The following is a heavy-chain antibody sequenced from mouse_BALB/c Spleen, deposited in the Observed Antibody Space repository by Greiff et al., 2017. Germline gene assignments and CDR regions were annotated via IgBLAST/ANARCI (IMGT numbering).Heavy chain of an antibody. Sequence: EVKLVESGGGLVKPGGSLKLSCAASGFTFSDYYMYWVRQTPEKRLEWVATISDGGSYTYYPDSVKGRFTISRDNAKNNLYLQMSSLKSEDTAMYYCARDPYYGNWEYAMDYWGQGTSVTVSS. CDR3: ARDPYYGNWEYAMDY. CDR1: GFTFSDYY. CDR2: ISDGGSYT. V-gene: IGHV5-4*02. J-gene: IGHJ4*01. D-gene: IGHD2-10*01.